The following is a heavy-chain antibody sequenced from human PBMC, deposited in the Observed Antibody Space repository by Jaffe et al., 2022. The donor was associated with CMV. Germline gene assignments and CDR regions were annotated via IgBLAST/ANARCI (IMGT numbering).Heavy chain of an antibody. Sequence: QVQLQESGPGLVKPSETLSLTCTVSGGSISSYYWSWIRQPPGKGLEWIGYIYYSGSTNYNPSLKSRVTISVDTSKNQFSLKLSSVTAADTAVYYCARQHSSGWYGIDYWGQGTLVTVSS. CDR1: GGSISSYY. D-gene: IGHD6-19*01. CDR3: ARQHSSGWYGIDY. V-gene: IGHV4-59*01. J-gene: IGHJ4*02. CDR2: IYYSGST.